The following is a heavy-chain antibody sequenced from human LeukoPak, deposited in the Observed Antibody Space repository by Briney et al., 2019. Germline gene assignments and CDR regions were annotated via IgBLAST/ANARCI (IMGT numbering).Heavy chain of an antibody. J-gene: IGHJ4*02. V-gene: IGHV3-30*18. D-gene: IGHD2-2*02. Sequence: PGGSLRLSCAASGFTFRSYDMLWVRQAPGKGLEWVAVISYDGSNKYYADFVKGRFTISRDNSKNTLYLQMNSLRAEDTAVYYCVKEGYCSSTSCYILDYWGQGTLVTVSS. CDR1: GFTFRSYD. CDR2: ISYDGSNK. CDR3: VKEGYCSSTSCYILDY.